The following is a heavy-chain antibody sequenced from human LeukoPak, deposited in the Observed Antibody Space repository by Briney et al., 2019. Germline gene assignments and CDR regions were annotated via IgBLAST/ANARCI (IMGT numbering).Heavy chain of an antibody. CDR3: ARDSPSEYYYGSESYGTYFDY. D-gene: IGHD3-10*01. J-gene: IGHJ4*02. Sequence: ASVKVSCKASGYTFTRYYMHWVRQAPGQGLEWMGWINPNSGGTNYAQKFQGRVTMTRDTSISTAYMELSRLRSDDTAVYYCARDSPSEYYYGSESYGTYFDYWGQGTLVTVSS. V-gene: IGHV1-2*02. CDR1: GYTFTRYY. CDR2: INPNSGGT.